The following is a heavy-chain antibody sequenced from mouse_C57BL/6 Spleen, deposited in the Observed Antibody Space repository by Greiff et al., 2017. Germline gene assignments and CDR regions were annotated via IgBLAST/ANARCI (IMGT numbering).Heavy chain of an antibody. J-gene: IGHJ4*01. CDR1: GYAFSSSW. D-gene: IGHD1-1*01. V-gene: IGHV1-82*01. Sequence: QVQLQQSGPELVKPGASVKISCKASGYAFSSSWMNWVKQRPGKGLEWIGRIYPGDGDTTYNGKFKGKATLTADKSSSPAYMQLSSLTSEDSAVYFCARSLHYYGSSYYAMDYWGQGTSVTVSS. CDR3: ARSLHYYGSSYYAMDY. CDR2: IYPGDGDT.